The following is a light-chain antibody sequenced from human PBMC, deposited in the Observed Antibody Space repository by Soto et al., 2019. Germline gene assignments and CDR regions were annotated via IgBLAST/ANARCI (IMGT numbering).Light chain of an antibody. J-gene: IGLJ1*01. CDR3: SSYAGSIYV. CDR2: EVT. CDR1: SSDVGGYNF. Sequence: QSALAQPPSASGSPGQSVTISCTGISSDVGGYNFVSWYQHHPGKAPKLMIYEVTKRPSGVPDRFSGSKSGNTASLTVSGLQTEDEADYYCSSYAGSIYVFGTGTKVTVL. V-gene: IGLV2-8*01.